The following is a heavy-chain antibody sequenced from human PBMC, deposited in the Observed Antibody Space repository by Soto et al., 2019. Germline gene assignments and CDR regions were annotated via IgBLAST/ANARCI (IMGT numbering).Heavy chain of an antibody. Sequence: YAMHWVRQAPGKGLEWVAVISYDGSNKYYADSVKGRFTISRDNSKNTLYLQMNSLRAEDTAVYYCARDRGYIVVVPAATYYYYYGMDVWGQGTTVTVSS. D-gene: IGHD2-2*01. CDR3: ARDRGYIVVVPAATYYYYYGMDV. CDR2: ISYDGSNK. V-gene: IGHV3-30-3*01. J-gene: IGHJ6*02. CDR1: YA.